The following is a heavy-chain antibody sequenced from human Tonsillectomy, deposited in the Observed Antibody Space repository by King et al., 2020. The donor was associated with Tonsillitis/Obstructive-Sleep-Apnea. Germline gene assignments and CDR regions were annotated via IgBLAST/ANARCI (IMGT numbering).Heavy chain of an antibody. CDR2: IYYSGST. D-gene: IGHD3-3*01. CDR3: ARGYYDFWSGYSEPYYYYMDV. V-gene: IGHV4-31*01. Sequence: VQLQESGPGLVKPSQTLSLTCTVSGGSISSGGYYWNWIRQHPGKGLEWIGYIYYSGSTYSNPSLKSLFSISVDTSKNHFSLKLSSVTAADTAVYYCARGYYDFWSGYSEPYYYYMDVWGKGTTVTVSS. J-gene: IGHJ6*03. CDR1: GGSISSGGYY.